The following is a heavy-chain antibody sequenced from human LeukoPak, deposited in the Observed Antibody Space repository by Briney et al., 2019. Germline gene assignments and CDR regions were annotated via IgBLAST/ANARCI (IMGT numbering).Heavy chain of an antibody. Sequence: GGSLRLSCAASGFTFSDYAMSWVRQAPGKGLEWVSSISGSGGSTYYADSVKGRFTISRDSSKNTLHLQMNSLRAEDTAVYYCAKDRRDVYIADAFHIWGQGTMVTVSS. CDR3: AKDRRDVYIADAFHI. J-gene: IGHJ3*02. V-gene: IGHV3-23*01. CDR1: GFTFSDYA. D-gene: IGHD5-24*01. CDR2: ISGSGGST.